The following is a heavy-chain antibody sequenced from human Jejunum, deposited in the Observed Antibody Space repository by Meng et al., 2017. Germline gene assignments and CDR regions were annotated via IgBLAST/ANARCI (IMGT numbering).Heavy chain of an antibody. V-gene: IGHV3-23*01. Sequence: VQLLESGGGFVRPGGSMRLSCAASGLTFSTSALSWVRQAPGKGLEWVSIISASGGSTYYADSVKGRFTISRDNSKNTLFLQMNSLRTEDTAVYYCARASGSGFWGQGTLVTVSS. D-gene: IGHD3-22*01. CDR2: ISASGGST. J-gene: IGHJ4*02. CDR3: ARASGSGF. CDR1: GLTFSTSA.